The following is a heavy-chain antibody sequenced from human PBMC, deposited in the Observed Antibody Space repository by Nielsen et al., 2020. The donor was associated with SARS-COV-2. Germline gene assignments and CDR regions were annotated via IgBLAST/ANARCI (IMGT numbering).Heavy chain of an antibody. Sequence: ASVKVSCKASGYTFTRYFVHWVRQAPGQGLEWMGIINSGTGSTSYAQKFQGRLTMTRDTSTTTIYMELSSLRSDDTAVYYCARDGGVGYGDHDYWGQGTLVTVSS. V-gene: IGHV1-46*01. CDR1: GYTFTRYF. J-gene: IGHJ4*02. CDR3: ARDGGVGYGDHDY. CDR2: INSGTGST. D-gene: IGHD4-17*01.